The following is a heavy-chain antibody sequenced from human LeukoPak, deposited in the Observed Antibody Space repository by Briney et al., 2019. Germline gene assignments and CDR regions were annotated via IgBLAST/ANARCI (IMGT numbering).Heavy chain of an antibody. D-gene: IGHD3-3*01. CDR2: ISYDGSNK. CDR3: AKGLLRFLEWLSPIDY. V-gene: IGHV3-30-3*01. Sequence: GSLRLSCAASGFTFSSYAMHWVRQAPGKGLEWVAVISYDGSNKYYADSVKGRFTISRDNSKNTLYLQMNSLRAEDTAVYYCAKGLLRFLEWLSPIDYWGQGTLVTVSS. CDR1: GFTFSSYA. J-gene: IGHJ4*02.